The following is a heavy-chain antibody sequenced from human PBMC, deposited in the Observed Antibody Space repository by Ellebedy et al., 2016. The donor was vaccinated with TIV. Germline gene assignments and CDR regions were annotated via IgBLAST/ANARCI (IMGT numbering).Heavy chain of an antibody. CDR2: IDSDGNT. J-gene: IGHJ5*02. D-gene: IGHD3-16*01. CDR1: GFIVSSNY. CDR3: ASRGETWRAFDP. Sequence: GESLKISCAASGFIVSSNYMSWVRQAPGKGLESGSVIDSDGNTYYADYVKGRFTIYRDNTKKMLSLHMNSLRADDTAVYYCASRGETWRAFDPWGQGTLVTVSS. V-gene: IGHV3-53*01.